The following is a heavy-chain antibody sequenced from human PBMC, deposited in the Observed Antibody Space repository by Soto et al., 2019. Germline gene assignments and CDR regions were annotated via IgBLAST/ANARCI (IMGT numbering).Heavy chain of an antibody. Sequence: SVKVSCKASGGTFSSYAISWVRQAPGQGLEWMGGIIPIFGTANYAQKFQGRVTITADKSTSTAYMELSSLRSEDTAVYYCARTHPGGTTPPYGGYYYGMDVWGQGTTVTVSS. V-gene: IGHV1-69*06. CDR3: ARTHPGGTTPPYGGYYYGMDV. CDR2: IIPIFGTA. J-gene: IGHJ6*02. CDR1: GGTFSSYA. D-gene: IGHD3-16*01.